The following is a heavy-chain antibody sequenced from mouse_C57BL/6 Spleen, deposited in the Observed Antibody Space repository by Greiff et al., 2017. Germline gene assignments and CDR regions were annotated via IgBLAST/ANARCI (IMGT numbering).Heavy chain of an antibody. CDR1: GYAFTNYL. V-gene: IGHV1-54*01. Sequence: VQLVESGAELVRPGTSVKVSCKASGYAFTNYLIEWVKQRPGQGLEWIGVINPGSGGTNYNEKFKGKATLTADKSSSTAYMQLSSLTSEDSAVYFCARGARGFAYGGQGTLVTVSA. J-gene: IGHJ3*01. CDR2: INPGSGGT. D-gene: IGHD3-3*01. CDR3: ARGARGFAY.